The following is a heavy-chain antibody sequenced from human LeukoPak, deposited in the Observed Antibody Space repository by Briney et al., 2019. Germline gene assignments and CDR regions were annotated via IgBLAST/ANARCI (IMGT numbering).Heavy chain of an antibody. Sequence: SGTLSLTCSVSGGSISNYYWSWIRQSPGKGPEWIGYIYNSGSTNYDPSLKSRVTISLDTSKKQFSLKLTSVTAADTAIYYCATEYCASSSCRFDSWGQGTLVTVSS. CDR3: ATEYCASSSCRFDS. V-gene: IGHV4-59*01. CDR2: IYNSGST. J-gene: IGHJ4*02. D-gene: IGHD2-2*01. CDR1: GGSISNYY.